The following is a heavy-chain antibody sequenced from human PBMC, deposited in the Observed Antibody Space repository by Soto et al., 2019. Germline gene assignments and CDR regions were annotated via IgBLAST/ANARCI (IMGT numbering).Heavy chain of an antibody. CDR1: GFALSDSA. Sequence: EVQLVESGGGLVQPGGSLKISCAASGFALSDSAVHWVRQAPGKGLEWVGRIKSRAENFATAFAASVSGRFTIFRDDSTNTASPQMTGLKTEDTAVYFCTRLSRSEVFWFDPWGQGTLVTVSS. V-gene: IGHV3-73*02. CDR3: TRLSRSEVFWFDP. J-gene: IGHJ5*02. CDR2: IKSRAENFAT.